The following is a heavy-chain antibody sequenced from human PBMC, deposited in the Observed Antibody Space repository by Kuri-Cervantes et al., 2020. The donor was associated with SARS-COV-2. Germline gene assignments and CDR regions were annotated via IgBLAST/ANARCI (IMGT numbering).Heavy chain of an antibody. CDR2: IHYSGSP. V-gene: IGHV4-59*12. Sequence: SETLSLTCTVSGGTISSYYWSWIRQPPGKGLEWIGCIHYSGSPNYNPSLKSRVTISLDTSKNQFSLKLSSVTAADTAVYYCARAAYSSSWYGERNWFDPWGQGTLVTVSS. CDR1: GGTISSYY. D-gene: IGHD6-13*01. J-gene: IGHJ5*02. CDR3: ARAAYSSSWYGERNWFDP.